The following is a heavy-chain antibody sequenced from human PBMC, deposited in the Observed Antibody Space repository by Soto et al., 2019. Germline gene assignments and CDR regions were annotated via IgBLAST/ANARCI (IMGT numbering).Heavy chain of an antibody. CDR1: GYSFTSYW. Sequence: GASVKISCKGSGYSFTSYWIGWVRQMPGKGLEWMGIIYPGDSDTRYSPSFQGQVTISADKSISTAYLQWSSLKASDTAMYYCARRRGYSSSWTHYFDYWGQGTLVTVSS. V-gene: IGHV5-51*01. J-gene: IGHJ4*02. CDR2: IYPGDSDT. CDR3: ARRRGYSSSWTHYFDY. D-gene: IGHD6-13*01.